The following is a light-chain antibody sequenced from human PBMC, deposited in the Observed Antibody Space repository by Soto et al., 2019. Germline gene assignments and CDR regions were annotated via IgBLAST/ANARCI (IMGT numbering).Light chain of an antibody. CDR2: DAS. J-gene: IGKJ3*01. Sequence: DIQMTQSPSSLSASVGDRVTITCQASQDISNSLNWYQQKPGQAPKLLIYDASSFLPGVPSRFSGGGSGTHFTFTITSLQPEDVATYYCQQYDNFSCTFGPGTKVGVK. CDR3: QQYDNFSCT. V-gene: IGKV1-33*01. CDR1: QDISNS.